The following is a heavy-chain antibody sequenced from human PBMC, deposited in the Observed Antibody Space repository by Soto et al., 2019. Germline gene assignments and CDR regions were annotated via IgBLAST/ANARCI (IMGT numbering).Heavy chain of an antibody. Sequence: SETLSLTCAVYGGSFSGYYWSWIRQPPGKGLEWIGEINHSGSTNYNPSLKSRVTISVDTSKNQFSLKLSSVTAADTAVYYCARAPRKAGYYYYGMDVWGQGTTDTVSS. V-gene: IGHV4-34*01. D-gene: IGHD3-10*01. CDR2: INHSGST. CDR3: ARAPRKAGYYYYGMDV. CDR1: GGSFSGYY. J-gene: IGHJ6*02.